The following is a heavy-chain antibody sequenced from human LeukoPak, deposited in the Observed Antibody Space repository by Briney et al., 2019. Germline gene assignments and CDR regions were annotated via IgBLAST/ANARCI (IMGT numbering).Heavy chain of an antibody. V-gene: IGHV1-2*02. CDR3: ARILWFGELSAGY. D-gene: IGHD3-10*01. CDR1: GYTFTGYY. CDR2: INPNSGGT. J-gene: IGHJ4*02. Sequence: GASVKVSCKASGYTFTGYYMHWVRRAPGQGLEWMGWINPNSGGTNYAQKFQGRVTMTRDTSISTAYMELSRLRSDDTAVYYCARILWFGELSAGYWGQGTLVTVSS.